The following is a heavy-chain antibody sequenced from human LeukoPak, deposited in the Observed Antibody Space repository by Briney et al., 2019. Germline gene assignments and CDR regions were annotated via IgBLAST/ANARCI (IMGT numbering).Heavy chain of an antibody. CDR3: AREDSGYDGFGY. J-gene: IGHJ4*02. CDR1: GFTFSSYS. CDR2: TSSSSSYI. V-gene: IGHV3-21*01. Sequence: GGSLRLSCAASGFTFSSYSMNWVRQAPGKGLEWVSSTSSSSSYIYYADSVKGRFTISRDNAKHSLYLQMNSLRAEDTAVYYCAREDSGYDGFGYWGQGTLVTVSS. D-gene: IGHD5-12*01.